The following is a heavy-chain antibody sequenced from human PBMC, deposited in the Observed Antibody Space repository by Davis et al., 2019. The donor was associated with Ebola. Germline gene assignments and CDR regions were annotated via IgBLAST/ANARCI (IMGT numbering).Heavy chain of an antibody. CDR3: ARIRWPYFDY. CDR2: ISSSSSTI. CDR1: GFTFSNYG. Sequence: GESLKISCAASGFTFSNYGMNWVRQAPGKGLEWVSYISSSSSTIYYADSVKGRFTVSRDNAKNSLYLQMNSLRDEDTAMYYCARIRWPYFDYWGQGTLVTVPS. J-gene: IGHJ4*02. D-gene: IGHD6-13*01. V-gene: IGHV3-48*02.